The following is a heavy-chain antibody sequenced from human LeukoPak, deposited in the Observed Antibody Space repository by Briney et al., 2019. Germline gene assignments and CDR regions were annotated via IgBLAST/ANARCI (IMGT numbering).Heavy chain of an antibody. CDR1: GFTFSSYD. CDR2: ISGSGGST. J-gene: IGHJ4*02. Sequence: GGSLRLSCAASGFTFSSYDMSWVRQAPGKGLEWVSAISGSGGSTYYADSVKGRFTISRDNSKNTLYLQMNSLRAEDTAVYYCAKPYYYDSSDTGSYFDYWGQGTLVTVSS. D-gene: IGHD3-22*01. CDR3: AKPYYYDSSDTGSYFDY. V-gene: IGHV3-23*01.